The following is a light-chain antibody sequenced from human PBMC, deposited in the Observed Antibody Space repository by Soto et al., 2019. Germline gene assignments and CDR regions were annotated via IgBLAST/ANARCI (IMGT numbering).Light chain of an antibody. V-gene: IGKV1-33*01. CDR1: QDISNY. CDR2: DAS. J-gene: IGKJ3*01. CDR3: QQYDNLLT. Sequence: DIQMTQSPSSLSASVGDRVTITCQASQDISNYLNWYQQKPGKAPYLVIYDASNLETGVPSRFSGSGSGTDFTFTSSSMQPEDIATYYCQQYDNLLTFGPGTKVDIK.